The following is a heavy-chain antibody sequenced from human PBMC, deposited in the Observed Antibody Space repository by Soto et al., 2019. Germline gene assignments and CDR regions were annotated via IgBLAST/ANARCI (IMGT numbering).Heavy chain of an antibody. CDR1: GGSISSYF. CDR3: ARDLAAVPRAFDY. Sequence: PSETLSLTCTVSGGSISSYFYIWVRQPPGKGLEWIGSVYYTGTTDYNPSLKSRVTISVDTSMTQFSLNLRSVTAADTAVYYCARDLAAVPRAFDYWGRGTLVTVSS. V-gene: IGHV4-59*01. D-gene: IGHD6-13*01. CDR2: VYYTGTT. J-gene: IGHJ4*02.